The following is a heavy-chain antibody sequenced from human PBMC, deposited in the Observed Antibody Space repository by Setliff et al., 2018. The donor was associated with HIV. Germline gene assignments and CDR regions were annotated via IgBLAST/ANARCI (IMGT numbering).Heavy chain of an antibody. CDR1: GGSISSYY. CDR2: IYSRGST. D-gene: IGHD2-2*01. J-gene: IGHJ6*03. V-gene: IGHV4-4*07. CDR3: AREVRVVLPAAASGNYYYYYMDV. Sequence: PSETLSLTCTVSGGSISSYYGSWIRQSAGKGLEWIGRIYSRGSTNYNPSLKSRVTMSVDTSKNQFSLRLSSVTAADTAVYYCAREVRVVLPAAASGNYYYYYMDVWGKGTTVTVSS.